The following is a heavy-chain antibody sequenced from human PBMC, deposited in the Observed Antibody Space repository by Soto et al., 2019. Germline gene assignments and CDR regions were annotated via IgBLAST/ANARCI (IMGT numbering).Heavy chain of an antibody. CDR3: ATYRKFFQI. CDR2: IYYSGST. J-gene: IGHJ3*02. CDR1: GGSTSSDNY. V-gene: IGHV4-30-4*01. Sequence: QVQLQESGPGLVKPSQTLSLTCTVSGGSTSSDNYWSWIRQPPGKGLEWIGHIYYSGSTYYNSSLNSRVTISVDRSKNHFFLNLTSVTAADTAVYYCATYRKFFQIWGQGTKVTVSS.